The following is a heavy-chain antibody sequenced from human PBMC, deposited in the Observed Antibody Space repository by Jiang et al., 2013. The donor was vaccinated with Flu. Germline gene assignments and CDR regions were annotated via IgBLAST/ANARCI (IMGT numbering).Heavy chain of an antibody. CDR2: ISAYNGNT. Sequence: GAEVKKPGASVKVSCKASGYTFTSYGISWVRQAPGQGLEWMGWISAYNGNTNYAQKLQGRVTMTTDTSTSTAYMELRSLRSDDTAVYYCGAMWFGDQNGAFDIWGQGTMVTVSS. CDR1: GYTFTSYG. J-gene: IGHJ3*02. D-gene: IGHD3-10*01. V-gene: IGHV1-18*01. CDR3: GAMWFGDQNGAFDI.